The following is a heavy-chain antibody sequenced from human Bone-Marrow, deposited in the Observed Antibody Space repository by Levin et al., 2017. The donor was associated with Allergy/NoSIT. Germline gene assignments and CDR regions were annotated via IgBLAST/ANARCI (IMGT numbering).Heavy chain of an antibody. Sequence: GGSLRLSCKASGYTFTYRYLHWVRQAPGQALEWMGWITPFNGNTNYAQKFQDRVTITRDRSMSTAYMELSSLRSEDTAMYYCASSYCSGGSCYATLDYWGQGTLVTVSS. D-gene: IGHD2-15*01. CDR2: ITPFNGNT. CDR1: GYTFTYRY. V-gene: IGHV1-45*02. CDR3: ASSYCSGGSCYATLDY. J-gene: IGHJ4*02.